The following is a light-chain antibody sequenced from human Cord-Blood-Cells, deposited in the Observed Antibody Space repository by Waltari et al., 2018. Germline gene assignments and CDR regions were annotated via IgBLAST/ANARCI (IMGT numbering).Light chain of an antibody. CDR3: CSYAGSYVV. CDR1: SRDACGYKY. CDR2: DVS. V-gene: IGLV2-11*01. Sequence: QSALTQPRSVSGSPGQSVTISCTGTSRDACGYKYVSWYQQHPGKAPKLMIYDVSKRPSGVPDRFSGSKSGNTASLTISGLQAEDEADYYCCSYAGSYVVFGGGTKLTVL. J-gene: IGLJ2*01.